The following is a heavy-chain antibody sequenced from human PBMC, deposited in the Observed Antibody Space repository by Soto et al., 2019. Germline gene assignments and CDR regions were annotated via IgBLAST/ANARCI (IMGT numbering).Heavy chain of an antibody. CDR1: GYTFTSYG. V-gene: IGHV1-18*01. D-gene: IGHD2-2*01. J-gene: IGHJ6*02. CDR3: ARGRKQVVLGDRGNYYYGMDV. CDR2: ISAYNGNT. Sequence: ASVKVSCKASGYTFTSYGISWVRQAPGQGLEWMGWISAYNGNTNYAQKLQGRVTMTTDTSTSTAYMELRSLRSDDTAVYYCARGRKQVVLGDRGNYYYGMDVWGQGTTVTVSS.